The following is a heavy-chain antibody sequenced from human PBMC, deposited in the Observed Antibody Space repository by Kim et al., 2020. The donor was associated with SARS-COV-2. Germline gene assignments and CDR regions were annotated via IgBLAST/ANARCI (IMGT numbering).Heavy chain of an antibody. V-gene: IGHV3-7*01. CDR2: DGMVQ. CDR3: TGGGYNGY. D-gene: IGHD1-26*01. Sequence: DGMVQYYVDSVRGRFTLSSDNSKRSLYLEMNSLRADDTAVYYCTGGGYNGYWGQGTLVTVSS. J-gene: IGHJ4*02.